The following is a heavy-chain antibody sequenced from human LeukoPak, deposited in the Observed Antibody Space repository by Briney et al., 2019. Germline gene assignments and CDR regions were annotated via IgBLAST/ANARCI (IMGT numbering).Heavy chain of an antibody. Sequence: AGGSQRLSCVASGFTFSNHAVSWVRQAPGKGLEWVSVISGSSGSTYYADSVKGRFTLSRDNSKNTLYLQMNSLRAEDTAVYYCAKASLYYYYYGMDVWGQGTTVTVSS. J-gene: IGHJ6*02. V-gene: IGHV3-23*01. CDR3: AKASLYYYYYGMDV. CDR2: ISGSSGST. CDR1: GFTFSNHA.